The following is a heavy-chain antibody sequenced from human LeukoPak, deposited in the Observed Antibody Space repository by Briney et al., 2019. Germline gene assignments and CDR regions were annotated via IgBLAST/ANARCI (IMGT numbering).Heavy chain of an antibody. CDR2: ISYDGINK. Sequence: GGSLRLSCIASGFTFSSYGMHWVRQAPGKGLEWVAVISYDGINKYYADSVKGRFTISRDNSKNTLFLQMNSLRGEDTGVYYCARAGGYSYGPGGYWGQGTQVTVSS. CDR1: GFTFSSYG. CDR3: ARAGGYSYGPGGY. D-gene: IGHD5-18*01. V-gene: IGHV3-30*03. J-gene: IGHJ4*02.